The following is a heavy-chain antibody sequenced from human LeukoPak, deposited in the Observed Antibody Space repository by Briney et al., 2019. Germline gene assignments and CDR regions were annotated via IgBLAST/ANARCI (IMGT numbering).Heavy chain of an antibody. CDR1: GYTFTGYY. Sequence: GASVKVSCKASGYTFTGYYMHWVRQAPGQGLEGMGWINPNSCGTNYAQKFQGRVTMTRDTSISTAYMELSRLRSDDTAVYYCAAQNRVVTNDYWGQGTLVTVSS. D-gene: IGHD3-3*01. V-gene: IGHV1-2*02. CDR2: INPNSCGT. J-gene: IGHJ4*02. CDR3: AAQNRVVTNDY.